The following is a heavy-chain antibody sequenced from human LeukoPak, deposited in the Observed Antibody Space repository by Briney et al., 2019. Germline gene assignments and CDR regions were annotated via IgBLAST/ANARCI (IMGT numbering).Heavy chain of an antibody. CDR1: GGSISCYY. CDR3: ARFGVDYDMGV. J-gene: IGHJ6*02. Sequence: SETLSLTCTVSGGSISCYYWTWVRQPPGKGLEWIGQIHYSGRADYNPPLKSRITISVDTSKNQMSLKLTSVTAADTAIYCCARFGVDYDMGVWGQGTTVTVSS. D-gene: IGHD3-16*01. V-gene: IGHV4-59*01. CDR2: IHYSGRA.